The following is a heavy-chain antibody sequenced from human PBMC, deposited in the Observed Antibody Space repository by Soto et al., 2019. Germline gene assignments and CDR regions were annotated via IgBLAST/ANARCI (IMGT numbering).Heavy chain of an antibody. D-gene: IGHD3-22*01. V-gene: IGHV3-48*02. CDR3: ASHDYYDSSGYSPPLDY. Sequence: GGSLRLSCAASGFTFSSYSMNWVRQAPGKGLEWVSYISSSSSTIYYADSVKGRFTISRDNAKNSLYLQMNSLRDEDTAVYYCASHDYYDSSGYSPPLDYWGQGTLVTVSS. CDR1: GFTFSSYS. CDR2: ISSSSSTI. J-gene: IGHJ4*02.